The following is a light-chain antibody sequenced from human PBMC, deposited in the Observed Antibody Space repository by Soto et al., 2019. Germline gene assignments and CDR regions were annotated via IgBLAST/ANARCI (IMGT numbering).Light chain of an antibody. CDR1: SDVGDYDY. CDR2: AVT. V-gene: IGLV2-11*01. J-gene: IGLJ2*01. CDR3: CSYIGSDSVI. Sequence: QSALTQPRSVSGSHGQSVTISCTGSDVGDYDYVSWYQQHPGKAPQLMIYAVTNRPSGVPDRFSGSKSGDTASLTISGLQADDEADYYCCSYIGSDSVIFGGGTKLTVL.